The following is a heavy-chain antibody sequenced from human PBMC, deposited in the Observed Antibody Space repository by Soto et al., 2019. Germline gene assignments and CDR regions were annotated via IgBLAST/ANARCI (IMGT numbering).Heavy chain of an antibody. Sequence: ASVKVSCKASGYSFTRYYINWVRQAPGQGLEWMGWISAYNGNTHYEEKPQGRVTLTTDTSTSTAYMELRSLRSDDTAVYFCARGGQWDFLSDYWGQGTLVTVSS. V-gene: IGHV1-18*01. CDR3: ARGGQWDFLSDY. CDR2: ISAYNGNT. J-gene: IGHJ4*02. D-gene: IGHD1-26*01. CDR1: GYSFTRYY.